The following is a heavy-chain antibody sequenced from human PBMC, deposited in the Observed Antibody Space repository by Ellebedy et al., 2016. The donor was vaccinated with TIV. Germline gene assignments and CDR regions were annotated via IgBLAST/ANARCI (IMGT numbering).Heavy chain of an antibody. CDR3: AREWVVPAAIRGYNWFNP. CDR1: GGSFSGYY. D-gene: IGHD2-2*01. V-gene: IGHV4-34*01. CDR2: INHSGST. J-gene: IGHJ5*02. Sequence: SETLSLXXAVYGGSFSGYYWSWIRQPPGKGLEWIGEINHSGSTNYNPSLKSRVTISVDTSKNQFSLKLSSVTAADTAVYYCAREWVVPAAIRGYNWFNPWGQGTLVTVSS.